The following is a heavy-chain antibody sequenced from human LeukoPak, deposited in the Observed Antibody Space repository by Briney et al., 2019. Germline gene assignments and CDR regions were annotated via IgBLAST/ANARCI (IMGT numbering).Heavy chain of an antibody. D-gene: IGHD3-10*01. V-gene: IGHV3-23*01. CDR2: IIGDGAST. CDR1: GFAFAIHA. CDR3: AKDSYVSGRPLHTFDV. J-gene: IGHJ3*01. Sequence: GGSLRLSCAASGFAFAIHAMTWVRQAPGKGLEWFSGIIGDGASTHYAESVKGQFTISRDNSQNTLFLQMNSLRVEDTAIYYCAKDSYVSGRPLHTFDVWGRGLWSPSLQ.